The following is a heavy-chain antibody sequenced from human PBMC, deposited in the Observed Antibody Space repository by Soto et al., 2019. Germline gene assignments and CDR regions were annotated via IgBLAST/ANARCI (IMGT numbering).Heavy chain of an antibody. V-gene: IGHV1-18*01. CDR1: GYTFTSYG. Sequence: QVQLVQSGAEVKKPGASVKVSCKASGYTFTSYGISWVRQAPGQGLEWMGWISAYNGNTNYAQKLQGRVTMTTDTSTSTAYMELRSLRSDDTAVYYCAINKYSGYDFAPDFDYWGQGTLVTVSS. CDR2: ISAYNGNT. J-gene: IGHJ4*02. CDR3: AINKYSGYDFAPDFDY. D-gene: IGHD5-12*01.